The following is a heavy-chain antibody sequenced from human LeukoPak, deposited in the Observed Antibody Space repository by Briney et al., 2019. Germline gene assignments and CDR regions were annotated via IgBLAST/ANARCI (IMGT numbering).Heavy chain of an antibody. Sequence: GGSLRLSCTTSGFTFGDYTIIWFRQAPGKGLEWVAFIRYDGSNKYYADSVKGRFTISRDNSKNTLYLQMNSLRAEDTAVYYCAKEEFDYWGQGTLVTVSS. J-gene: IGHJ4*02. CDR2: IRYDGSNK. CDR1: GFTFGDYT. V-gene: IGHV3-30*02. CDR3: AKEEFDY.